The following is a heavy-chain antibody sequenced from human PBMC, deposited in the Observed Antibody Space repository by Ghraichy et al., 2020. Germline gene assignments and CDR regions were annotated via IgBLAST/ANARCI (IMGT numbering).Heavy chain of an antibody. D-gene: IGHD2-2*01. Sequence: SETLSLTCAVYGGSFSGYYWSWIRQPPGKGLEWIGEINHSGSTNYNPSLKSRVTISVDTSKNQFSLKLSSVTAADTAVYYCARAYCSSTSCLGWFDPWGQGTLVTVSS. V-gene: IGHV4-34*01. J-gene: IGHJ5*02. CDR2: INHSGST. CDR1: GGSFSGYY. CDR3: ARAYCSSTSCLGWFDP.